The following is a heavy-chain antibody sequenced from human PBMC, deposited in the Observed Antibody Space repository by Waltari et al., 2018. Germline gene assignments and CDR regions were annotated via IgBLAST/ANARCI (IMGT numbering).Heavy chain of an antibody. Sequence: EVQLVESGGGLVQPGGSLRLSCAASGFIFNNSWLNWVRQAPGKGLVSVSHINTEGSITNYADSVKGRFTISRDNAKNTLFLQMNSLRAEDTAVYYCVMYSSSFLGDCWGQGTLVTVSS. CDR1: GFIFNNSW. D-gene: IGHD6-13*01. CDR3: VMYSSSFLGDC. CDR2: INTEGSIT. V-gene: IGHV3-74*01. J-gene: IGHJ4*02.